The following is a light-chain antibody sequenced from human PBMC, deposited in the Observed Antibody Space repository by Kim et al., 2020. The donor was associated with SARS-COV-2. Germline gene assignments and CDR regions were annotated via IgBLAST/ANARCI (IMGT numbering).Light chain of an antibody. CDR3: QQFANSLYT. J-gene: IGKJ2*01. Sequence: LSLSPGESATLSCRASQSVSNLAWYQWKPGQAPRVLIYGASSRATGIPDRFSGSGSGTDFTLTISRLEPEDFAVYYCQQFANSLYTFGQGTKLEI. CDR1: QSVSN. V-gene: IGKV3-20*01. CDR2: GAS.